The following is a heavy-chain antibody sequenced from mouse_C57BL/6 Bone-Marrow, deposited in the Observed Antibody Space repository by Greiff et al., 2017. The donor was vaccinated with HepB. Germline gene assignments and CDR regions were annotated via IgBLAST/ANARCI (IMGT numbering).Heavy chain of an antibody. D-gene: IGHD5-1*01. CDR3: ARQGEYLYAMDY. J-gene: IGHJ4*01. V-gene: IGHV5-12*01. CDR2: ISNGCGST. CDR1: GFTFSDYY. Sequence: EVQGVESGGGLVQPGGSLKLSCAASGFTFSDYYMYWVRQTPEKRLEWVAYISNGCGSTYYPDTVKGRFTISRDNAKNTLYLQMNRLKSEDTAMYYCARQGEYLYAMDYWGQGTSVTVSS.